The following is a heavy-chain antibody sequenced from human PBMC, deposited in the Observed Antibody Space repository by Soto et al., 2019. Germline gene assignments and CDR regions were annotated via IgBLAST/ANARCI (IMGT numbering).Heavy chain of an antibody. V-gene: IGHV3-23*01. CDR2: ISGSGGST. Sequence: GGSLRLSCAASGFTFSSYAMSWVRQAPGKGLEWVSAISGSGGSTYYADSVKGRFTISRDNSKNTLYLQMNSLRAEDTAVYYCAKAAKYYDFWSGYYVGGFDPWGQGTLVTVSS. D-gene: IGHD3-3*01. CDR1: GFTFSSYA. J-gene: IGHJ5*02. CDR3: AKAAKYYDFWSGYYVGGFDP.